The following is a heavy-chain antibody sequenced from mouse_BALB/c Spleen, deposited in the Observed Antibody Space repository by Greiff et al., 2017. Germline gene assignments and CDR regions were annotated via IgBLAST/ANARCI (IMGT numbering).Heavy chain of an antibody. Sequence: EVQLVESGGGLVQPGGSLKLSCAASGFTFSSYTMYWVRQTPEKRLEWVAYISNGGGSTYYPDTVKGRFTISRDKAKNTLYLQMSSLKSEDTAVYYWAKHGNCYAMDYWGQGTSVTVAS. CDR1: GFTFSSYT. CDR3: AKHGNCYAMDY. CDR2: ISNGGGST. V-gene: IGHV5-12-2*01. J-gene: IGHJ4*01. D-gene: IGHD2-1*01.